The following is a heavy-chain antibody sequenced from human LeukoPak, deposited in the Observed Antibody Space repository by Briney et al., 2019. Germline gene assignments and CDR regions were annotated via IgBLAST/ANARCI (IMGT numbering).Heavy chain of an antibody. CDR3: ARDSSGWFGDPDAFDI. D-gene: IGHD6-19*01. Sequence: GGSLRLSCAASGFTFSNYGMHWVRQAPGKGLEWVALIWYDGSNKYYADSVKGRFTISRDNSKNTLYLQMNSLRAEDTAVYYCARDSSGWFGDPDAFDIWGQGTMVTVSS. CDR2: IWYDGSNK. V-gene: IGHV3-33*01. J-gene: IGHJ3*02. CDR1: GFTFSNYG.